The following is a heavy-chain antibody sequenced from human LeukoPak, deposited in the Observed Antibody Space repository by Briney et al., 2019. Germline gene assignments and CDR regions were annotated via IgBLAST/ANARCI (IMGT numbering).Heavy chain of an antibody. Sequence: GRSLRLSCAASGFPFNTYGMHWVRQAPGKGLEWVAVISYDGTNKFYADSVKGRFTISRDNSRNTVYLQANRLRVEDTAVYYCAKDTGSARLDYWGQGTLVTVSS. CDR2: ISYDGTNK. J-gene: IGHJ4*02. D-gene: IGHD4-17*01. CDR3: AKDTGSARLDY. V-gene: IGHV3-30*18. CDR1: GFPFNTYG.